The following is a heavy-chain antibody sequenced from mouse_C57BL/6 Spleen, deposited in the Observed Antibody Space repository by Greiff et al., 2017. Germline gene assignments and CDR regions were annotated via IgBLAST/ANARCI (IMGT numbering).Heavy chain of an antibody. CDR3: TTDGSSYGYAMDY. CDR1: GFNIKDDY. Sequence: VQLKQSGAELVRPGASVKLSCTASGFNIKDDYMHWVKQRPEQGLEWIGWIDPENGDTEYASQFQGKATITADTSSNTAYLQLSSLTSEDTAVYYCTTDGSSYGYAMDYWGQGTSVTVSS. D-gene: IGHD1-1*01. V-gene: IGHV14-4*01. J-gene: IGHJ4*01. CDR2: IDPENGDT.